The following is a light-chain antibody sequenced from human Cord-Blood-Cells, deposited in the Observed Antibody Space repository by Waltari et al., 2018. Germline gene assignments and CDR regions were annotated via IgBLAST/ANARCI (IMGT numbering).Light chain of an antibody. Sequence: DIQMTQSPSTLSASVGDRVTLTCRASQSISNWLAWYQQKPGKAPKLLIYDASSLESGVPSSFSGSGSGTEFTLTISSLQPDDFATYYCQQYNSYSQTFGQGTKVEIK. V-gene: IGKV1-5*01. J-gene: IGKJ1*01. CDR3: QQYNSYSQT. CDR2: DAS. CDR1: QSISNW.